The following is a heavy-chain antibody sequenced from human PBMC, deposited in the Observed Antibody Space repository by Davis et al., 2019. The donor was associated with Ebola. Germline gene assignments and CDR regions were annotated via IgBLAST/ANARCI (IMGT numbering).Heavy chain of an antibody. V-gene: IGHV3-21*01. CDR1: GFTFSTYN. D-gene: IGHD3-10*01. J-gene: IGHJ6*02. Sequence: GESLKISCAASGFTFSTYNMIWVRQAPGKGLEWVSSISSGNSYIYYADSLKGRFTISRDNAKNSIYLQIHSLRAEDTAVYHCARDASGSYYNEGYYYYGMDVWGQGTTVTVSS. CDR2: ISSGNSYI. CDR3: ARDASGSYYNEGYYYYGMDV.